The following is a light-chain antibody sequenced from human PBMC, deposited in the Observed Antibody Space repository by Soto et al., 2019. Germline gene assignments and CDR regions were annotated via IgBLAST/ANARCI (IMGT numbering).Light chain of an antibody. CDR3: QQYNSWPRT. CDR1: QSVSSY. CDR2: DAS. J-gene: IGKJ1*01. Sequence: EIVLTQSPATLSLSPGERATLSCRASQSVSSYLAWYQQKPGQAPRLLIYDASNRATGIPARFSGSWSGTDFTLTISSLEPEDFAVYYCQQYNSWPRTFGQGTKVDI. V-gene: IGKV3-11*01.